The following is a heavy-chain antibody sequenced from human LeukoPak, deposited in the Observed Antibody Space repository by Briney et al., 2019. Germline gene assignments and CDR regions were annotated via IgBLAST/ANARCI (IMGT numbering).Heavy chain of an antibody. Sequence: SETLSLTCTVSGGSISSYYWSWIRQPPGKGLEWIGYIYYSGSTNYNPSLKSRVTISVDTSKNQFSLKLSSVTAADTAVYYCARLYYYDSSEGDYWGQGTLVTVSS. CDR3: ARLYYYDSSEGDY. CDR2: IYYSGST. CDR1: GGSISSYY. V-gene: IGHV4-59*08. D-gene: IGHD3-22*01. J-gene: IGHJ4*02.